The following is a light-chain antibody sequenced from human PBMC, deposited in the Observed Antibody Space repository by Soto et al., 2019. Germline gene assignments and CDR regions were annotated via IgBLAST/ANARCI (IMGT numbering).Light chain of an antibody. Sequence: EIVLTQSPCTLSLSPGERATLSCRASQSVGSSYLAWYQQKPGQAPRLLIYGASSRATGVPARFSGGGSGTDFTLTISNLEPEDFAVYYCQQRTNWLTFGGGTKVDIK. CDR3: QQRTNWLT. CDR2: GAS. V-gene: IGKV3D-20*02. CDR1: QSVGSSY. J-gene: IGKJ4*01.